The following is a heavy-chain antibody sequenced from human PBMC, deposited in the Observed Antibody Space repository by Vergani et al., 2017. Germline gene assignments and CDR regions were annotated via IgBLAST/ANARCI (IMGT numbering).Heavy chain of an antibody. V-gene: IGHV3-30-3*01. CDR1: GFTFSSYA. D-gene: IGHD6-19*01. J-gene: IGHJ4*02. CDR3: AREPLSSGWFRFDY. CDR2: ISYDGSNK. Sequence: QVQLVESGGGVVQPGRSLRLSCAASGFTFSSYAMHWVRQALGKGLEWVAVISYDGSNKYYADSVKGRFTISRDNSKNTLSLQMNSLRAEDTAVYYCAREPLSSGWFRFDYWGQGTLVTVSS.